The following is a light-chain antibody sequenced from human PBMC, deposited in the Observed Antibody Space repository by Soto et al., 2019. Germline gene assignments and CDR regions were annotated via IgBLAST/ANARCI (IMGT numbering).Light chain of an antibody. V-gene: IGKV3-15*01. Sequence: IVMTQSQPTLSVSPGERATLSCRASQSVSSNLAWYQQKPAQPPRLLIYGAPARATGIPARFSGSGSGTEFTLTISSLQSEDFAVYYCQQYNNWPPFTFGQGTRLEIK. CDR2: GAP. CDR3: QQYNNWPPFT. CDR1: QSVSSN. J-gene: IGKJ5*01.